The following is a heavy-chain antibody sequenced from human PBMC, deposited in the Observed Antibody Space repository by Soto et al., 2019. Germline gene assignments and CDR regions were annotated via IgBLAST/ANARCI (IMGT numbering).Heavy chain of an antibody. Sequence: GASVKVSCKASGGTFSSYAISWVRQAPGQGLEWMGGIIPIFGTANYAQKFQGRVTITADESTSTAYMELSSLRSEDTAVYYCARVDLGYSHNFDYWGQGTLVTVSS. CDR2: IIPIFGTA. J-gene: IGHJ4*02. CDR1: GGTFSSYA. CDR3: ARVDLGYSHNFDY. D-gene: IGHD5-18*01. V-gene: IGHV1-69*13.